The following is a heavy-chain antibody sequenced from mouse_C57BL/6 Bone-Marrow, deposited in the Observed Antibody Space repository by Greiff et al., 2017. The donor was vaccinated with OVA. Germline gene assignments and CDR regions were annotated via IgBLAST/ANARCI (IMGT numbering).Heavy chain of an antibody. J-gene: IGHJ3*01. CDR2: IYPRSGNT. D-gene: IGHD2-4*01. Sequence: VKLQQSGAELARPGASVKLSCKASGYTFTSYGISWVKQRTGQGLEWIGEIYPRSGNTYYNEKFKGKATLTADKSSSTAYMELRSLTSEDSAVYFCARRGLRLFAYWGQGTLVTVSA. CDR3: ARRGLRLFAY. V-gene: IGHV1-81*01. CDR1: GYTFTSYG.